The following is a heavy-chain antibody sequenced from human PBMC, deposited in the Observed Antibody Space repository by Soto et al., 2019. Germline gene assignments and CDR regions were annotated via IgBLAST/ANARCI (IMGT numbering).Heavy chain of an antibody. Sequence: PSETLSLTCTVSGGSISSGGYYWSWIRQHPGKGLEWIGYIYYSGSTYYNPSLKSRVTISVDTSKNQFSLKLSSVTAADTAVYYCARDQRGFGELLNWFDPWGQGTLVTVSS. J-gene: IGHJ5*02. CDR2: IYYSGST. V-gene: IGHV4-31*03. CDR3: ARDQRGFGELLNWFDP. D-gene: IGHD3-10*01. CDR1: GGSISSGGYY.